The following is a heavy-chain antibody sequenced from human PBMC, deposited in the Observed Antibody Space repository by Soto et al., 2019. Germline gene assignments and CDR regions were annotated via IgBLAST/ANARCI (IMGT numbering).Heavy chain of an antibody. CDR1: GGSISDSDYH. J-gene: IGHJ6*02. D-gene: IGHD3-22*01. CDR3: ARSDDSSGYYHYYYYGMGV. CDR2: LSRSGST. V-gene: IGHV4-39*07. Sequence: SETLSLTCTVSGGSISDSDYHWGWIRQPPGKGLEWIGSLSRSGSTYHSASLKSRVTISVDTSKNQFSLKLSSVTAADTAVYYCARSDDSSGYYHYYYYGMGVWGQGTTVT.